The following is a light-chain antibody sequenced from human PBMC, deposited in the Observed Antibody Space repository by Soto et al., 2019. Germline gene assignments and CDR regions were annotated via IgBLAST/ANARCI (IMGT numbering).Light chain of an antibody. CDR2: EVS. CDR3: LQSLHFPLT. CDR1: QTLLHSNGKSY. V-gene: IGKV2D-29*01. J-gene: IGKJ4*01. Sequence: EIVMTQTPLSLSVTPGQSASISCRSSQTLLHSNGKSYLYWYLQKAGQAPQLLIYEVSKRFSGVPDRFSGIGAGTDFTLKISRVEAEDVGVYYCLQSLHFPLTFGGGTKVEIK.